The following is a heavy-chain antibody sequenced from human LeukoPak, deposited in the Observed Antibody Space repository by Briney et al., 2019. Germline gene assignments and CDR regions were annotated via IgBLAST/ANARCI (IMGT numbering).Heavy chain of an antibody. J-gene: IGHJ4*02. CDR3: VRSGGAGGGV. Sequence: KASETLSLTCTFSGGSISPYYWSWIRQSPGKGLEWIGYMYYTGSSKYSPSLRSRVTISLDTSKNQLSLNLISVTAADTAVYYCVRSGGAGGGVWGQGTLVTVSS. V-gene: IGHV4-59*01. CDR2: MYYTGSS. CDR1: GGSISPYY. D-gene: IGHD3-10*01.